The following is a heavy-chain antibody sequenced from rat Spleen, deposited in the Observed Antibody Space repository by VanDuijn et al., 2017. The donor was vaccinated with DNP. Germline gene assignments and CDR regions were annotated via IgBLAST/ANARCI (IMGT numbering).Heavy chain of an antibody. J-gene: IGHJ4*01. CDR2: ISYGGST. D-gene: IGHD1-1*01. CDR1: GYSITSNY. Sequence: EVQLQESGPGLVKPSQSLSLTCSVTGYSITSNYWGWIRKFPESEMEWIRYISYGGSTRYNPSLKSRISITRDTCKNQFFLQLNSLTTEDTATYYCARLRLEWEVRAMDAWGKGTSVTVSS. V-gene: IGHV3-1*01. CDR3: ARLRLEWEVRAMDA.